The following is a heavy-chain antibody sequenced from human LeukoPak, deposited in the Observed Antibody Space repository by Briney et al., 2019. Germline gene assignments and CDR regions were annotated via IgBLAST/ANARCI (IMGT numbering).Heavy chain of an antibody. CDR2: ISGRGDNT. V-gene: IGHV3-23*01. CDR1: GFTFSSYA. CDR3: AKNRGTDYYYYMDV. D-gene: IGHD1-26*01. J-gene: IGHJ6*03. Sequence: GGSLRLSCAASGFTFSSYAMSWVRQAPGKGLECVSGISGRGDNTYYADSMKGRFTISRDNSKNTLYLQMNSLRAEDTAVYYCAKNRGTDYYYYMDVWGKGTTVTVSS.